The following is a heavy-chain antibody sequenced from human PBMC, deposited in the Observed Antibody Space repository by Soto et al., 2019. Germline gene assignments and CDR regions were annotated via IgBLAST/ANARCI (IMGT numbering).Heavy chain of an antibody. Sequence: QLQLQESGPGLVKPSETLSLTCTVSGGSISSSGSYWGWIRQPPGKGLEWIGSMYYNGRTYYNPSLKSRVSISADTSKNQFSLQLTSVTAADTAVYYCASINGYFDYWGQGTLVPVSS. D-gene: IGHD6-13*01. CDR2: MYYNGRT. V-gene: IGHV4-39*01. J-gene: IGHJ4*02. CDR1: GGSISSSGSY. CDR3: ASINGYFDY.